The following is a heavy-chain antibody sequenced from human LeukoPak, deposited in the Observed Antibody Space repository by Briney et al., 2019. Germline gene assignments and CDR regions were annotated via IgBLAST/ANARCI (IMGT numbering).Heavy chain of an antibody. D-gene: IGHD4-17*01. CDR2: INPNSGGT. Sequence: ASVKVSCKASGYTFTGYYMHWVRQAPGQGLEWMGWINPNSGGTNYAQKFQGRVTMTTDTSTSTAYMELRSLRSDDTAVYYCARNNYGDPLDYWGQGTLVTVSS. CDR3: ARNNYGDPLDY. J-gene: IGHJ4*02. CDR1: GYTFTGYY. V-gene: IGHV1-2*02.